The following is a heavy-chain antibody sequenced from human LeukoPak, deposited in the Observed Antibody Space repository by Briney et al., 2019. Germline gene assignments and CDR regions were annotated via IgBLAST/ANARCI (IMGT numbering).Heavy chain of an antibody. D-gene: IGHD4-17*01. Sequence: ASETLSLTCTVSGGSISSSSYYWGWIRQPPGKGLEWIGNIYYSGSTYYNPSLKSRVIMSVDTSKNQLFLNLRSVTAADTAVYYCARIPPVTTGLYYNNDLDVWGQGTAVTVS. CDR1: GGSISSSSYY. V-gene: IGHV4-39*07. CDR3: ARIPPVTTGLYYNNDLDV. CDR2: IYYSGST. J-gene: IGHJ6*02.